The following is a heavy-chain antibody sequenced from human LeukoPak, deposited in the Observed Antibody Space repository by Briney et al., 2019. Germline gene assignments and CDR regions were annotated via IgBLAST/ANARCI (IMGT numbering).Heavy chain of an antibody. J-gene: IGHJ5*02. CDR1: GYTFTSYY. CDR2: INPSGGST. D-gene: IGHD1-1*01. CDR3: ASSGTTWVSWFDP. Sequence: ASVKVSCKASGYTFTSYYMHWVRQAPGQGLEWMGIINPSGGSTSYAQKFQGRVTMTRDTSTSTVYMELSSLRSEDTAVYYCASSGTTWVSWFDPWGQGTLVTVSS. V-gene: IGHV1-46*01.